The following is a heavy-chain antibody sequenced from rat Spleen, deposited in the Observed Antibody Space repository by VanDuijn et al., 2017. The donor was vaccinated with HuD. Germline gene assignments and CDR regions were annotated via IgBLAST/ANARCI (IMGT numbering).Heavy chain of an antibody. CDR1: GFTYSDYV. CDR2: ISNSGGDT. Sequence: EVQLVESGGGLVQPGRSLKLSCAASGFTYSDYVMAWIRQAPGKGLEWVASISNSGGDTDYRDSVKGRFTISRDNAKSTLYLQMDSLRSEDTATYYCAREADKPFHYFDYWGQGVMVTVSS. CDR3: AREADKPFHYFDY. V-gene: IGHV5S23*01. J-gene: IGHJ2*01. D-gene: IGHD1-6*01.